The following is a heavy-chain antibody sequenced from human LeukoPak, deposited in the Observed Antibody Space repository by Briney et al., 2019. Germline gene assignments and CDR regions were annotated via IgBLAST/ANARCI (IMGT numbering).Heavy chain of an antibody. D-gene: IGHD3-10*01. J-gene: IGHJ4*02. V-gene: IGHV6-1*01. CDR1: GDSLSNNNVA. CDR3: ARGSHSSFDY. CDR2: TYYRPKFNT. Sequence: SQTLSLTCAISGDSLSNNNVAWNWIRQSPSRGLEWLGRTYYRPKFNTDYAVSVKSRIAINSDTSKNRFSLQLNSVTPEDTGVYYCARGSHSSFDYWGQGTLVTVSS.